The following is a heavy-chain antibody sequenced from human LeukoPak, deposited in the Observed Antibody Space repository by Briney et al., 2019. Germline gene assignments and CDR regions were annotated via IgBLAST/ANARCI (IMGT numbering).Heavy chain of an antibody. CDR3: VTEKVESIISHRFDP. Sequence: GGSLRLSCAASGFTFSDARLSWVRQGPGKGLEWVGRIKIKSDGGTTDYAAPVKGRFTISRDDSKSMQYLQMNSLTTEDTAVYYCVTEKVESIISHRFDPWGQGTLVTVSS. J-gene: IGHJ5*02. V-gene: IGHV3-15*01. CDR2: IKIKSDGGTT. CDR1: GFTFSDAR. D-gene: IGHD3-10*01.